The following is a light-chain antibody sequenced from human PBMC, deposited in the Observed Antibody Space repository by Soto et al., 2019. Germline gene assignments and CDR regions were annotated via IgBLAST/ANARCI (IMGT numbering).Light chain of an antibody. CDR2: EVN. V-gene: IGLV2-8*02. J-gene: IGLJ1*01. CDR1: SSDVGGYNY. Sequence: QSALTQPPSAYRSRGQSVTISCTGTSSDVGGYNYVSWYQQYPGKAPKLMIYEVNKPPSGVPDRFSGSKSGNTASLTVSGLQAEDEADYYCSSYGGNYNDVVGTGTKLTVL. CDR3: SSYGGNYNDV.